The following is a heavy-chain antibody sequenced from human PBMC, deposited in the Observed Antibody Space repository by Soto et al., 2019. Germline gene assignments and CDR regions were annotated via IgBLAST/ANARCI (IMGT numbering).Heavy chain of an antibody. CDR2: IFISGST. D-gene: IGHD4-17*01. Sequence: PSETLSLTCTVSGGSISSYYWSWIRQPAGKGLEWIGRIFISGSTNYNPSLESRLTMSVDTSKNQFSLNLSSVTAANTAVYYCTSALLDYGDYYFDNWGQGTLVTSPQ. CDR1: GGSISSYY. V-gene: IGHV4-4*07. CDR3: TSALLDYGDYYFDN. J-gene: IGHJ4*02.